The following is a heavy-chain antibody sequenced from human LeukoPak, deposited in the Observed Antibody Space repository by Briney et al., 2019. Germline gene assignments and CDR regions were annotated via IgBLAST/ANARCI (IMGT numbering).Heavy chain of an antibody. CDR3: AKDSKIVGATFRSYHYMDV. J-gene: IGHJ6*03. Sequence: GGSLRLSCAASGFTFSSYGMHWVRQAPGKGLEWVAFIRYDGSNKYYADSVKGRFTISRDNSKNTLYLQMNSLRAEDTAVYYCAKDSKIVGATFRSYHYMDVWGKGTAVTVSS. D-gene: IGHD1-26*01. CDR2: IRYDGSNK. V-gene: IGHV3-30*02. CDR1: GFTFSSYG.